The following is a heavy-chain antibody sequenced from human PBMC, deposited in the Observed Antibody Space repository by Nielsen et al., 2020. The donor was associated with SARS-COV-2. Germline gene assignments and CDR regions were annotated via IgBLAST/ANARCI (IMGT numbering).Heavy chain of an antibody. V-gene: IGHV4-59*08. J-gene: IGHJ4*02. CDR2: IYYSGST. D-gene: IGHD5-24*01. CDR1: GGSISSHY. CDR3: TRHRDGYIFDY. Sequence: GSLRLSCTVSGGSISSHYWSCLRQPPGKELEWIGYIYYSGSTNYNPSLKSRVTISVDTSQNQFSLKLSSVTAADTAVYYCTRHRDGYIFDYWGQGTLVTVSS.